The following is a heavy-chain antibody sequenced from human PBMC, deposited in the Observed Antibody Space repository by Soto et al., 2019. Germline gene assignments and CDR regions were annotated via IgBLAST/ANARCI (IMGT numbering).Heavy chain of an antibody. V-gene: IGHV1-69*02. CDR2: IIPILRMA. CDR3: AASYGSGSAHFDY. Sequence: QVQLVQSGAEVKMPGSSVKVSCTASGGTFTSYTFSWVRQVPGQGLEWMGRIIPILRMADFAQKFQGRVTIDAADSTSTGYVKLSSLRSEDTAVYYCAASYGSGSAHFDYWGQGTLVTVS. D-gene: IGHD3-10*01. CDR1: GGTFTSYT. J-gene: IGHJ4*02.